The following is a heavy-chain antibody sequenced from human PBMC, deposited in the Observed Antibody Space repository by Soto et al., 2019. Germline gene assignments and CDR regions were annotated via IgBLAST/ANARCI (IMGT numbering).Heavy chain of an antibody. V-gene: IGHV1-46*01. CDR3: ARALHRYGEFVTPFDY. J-gene: IGHJ4*02. D-gene: IGHD4-17*01. CDR1: GYTFTSYY. Sequence: QVQLVQSGAEVKKPGASVKVSCKASGYTFTSYYMHWVRQAPGQGLEWMGIINPSGGSTSYAQKFQGRVNMTRDMSTSTVCMELRSMRSEDTVMYYCARALHRYGEFVTPFDYWGQGTLVTGSS. CDR2: INPSGGST.